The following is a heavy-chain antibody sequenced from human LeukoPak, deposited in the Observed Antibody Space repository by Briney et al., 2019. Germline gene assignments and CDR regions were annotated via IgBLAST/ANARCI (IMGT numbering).Heavy chain of an antibody. CDR2: MNNDGSST. V-gene: IGHV3-74*01. Sequence: GGSLRLSCAASGITFSNYWMHWVRQDPGKGLVWVSGMNNDGSSTFYADSVKGRFTIPRDNSKNTLYLQMNSLRAEDTAVYYCAKDRLGELDYWGQGTLVTVSS. J-gene: IGHJ4*02. CDR3: AKDRLGELDY. CDR1: GITFSNYW. D-gene: IGHD3-10*01.